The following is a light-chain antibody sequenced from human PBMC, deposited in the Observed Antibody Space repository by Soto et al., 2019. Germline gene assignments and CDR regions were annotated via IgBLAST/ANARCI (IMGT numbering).Light chain of an antibody. CDR3: SSHTRTSTRV. CDR2: EVG. V-gene: IGLV2-14*01. CDR1: SSDIGDYNY. Sequence: QSALTQPASVSGSPGQSITISCTGTSSDIGDYNYVSWYQQHPGKAPKLIIFEVGDRPSGVSNRFSGSKSGYTASLTISGLQAEDEADYYCSSHTRTSTRVFGAGTQLTVL. J-gene: IGLJ3*02.